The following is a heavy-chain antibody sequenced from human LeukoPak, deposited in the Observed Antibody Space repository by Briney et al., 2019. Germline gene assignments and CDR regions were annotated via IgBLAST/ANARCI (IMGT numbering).Heavy chain of an antibody. Sequence: PGGSLRLYCAASGFTFSSYAMSWVRQAAGKGLEWVSAISGSGGSTYYADSVKGRFTISRDNSKNTLHLQMNSLRAEDTAVYYCAKHATVTTNHFDYWGQGTLVTVSS. CDR3: AKHATVTTNHFDY. J-gene: IGHJ4*02. CDR1: GFTFSSYA. V-gene: IGHV3-23*01. CDR2: ISGSGGST. D-gene: IGHD4-17*01.